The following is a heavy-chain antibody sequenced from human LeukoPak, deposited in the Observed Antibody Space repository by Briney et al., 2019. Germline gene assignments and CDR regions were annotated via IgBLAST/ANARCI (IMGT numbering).Heavy chain of an antibody. V-gene: IGHV3-30-3*01. CDR1: GFTFSSYA. CDR2: ISYDGSNK. CDR3: AREPSSGYVENAFDI. Sequence: GGSLRLSCAASGFTFSSYAMHWVRQAPGKGLEWVAVISYDGSNKYYADSVKGRFTISRDNSKNTLYLQMNSLRAEDTAVYYCAREPSSGYVENAFDIWGQGTMVTVSS. J-gene: IGHJ3*02. D-gene: IGHD3-22*01.